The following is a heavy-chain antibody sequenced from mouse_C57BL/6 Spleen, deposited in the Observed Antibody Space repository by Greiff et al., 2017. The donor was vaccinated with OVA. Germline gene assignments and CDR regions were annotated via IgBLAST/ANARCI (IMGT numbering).Heavy chain of an antibody. CDR2: ISYDGSN. J-gene: IGHJ3*01. Sequence: DVQLQESGPGLVKPSQSLSLTCSVTGYSITSGYYWNWIRQFPGNKLEWMGYISYDGSNNYNPSLKNRISITRDTSKNQLFLKLNSVTTEDTATYYCARAFYDLFAYWGQGTLVTVSA. D-gene: IGHD2-3*01. V-gene: IGHV3-6*01. CDR1: GYSITSGYY. CDR3: ARAFYDLFAY.